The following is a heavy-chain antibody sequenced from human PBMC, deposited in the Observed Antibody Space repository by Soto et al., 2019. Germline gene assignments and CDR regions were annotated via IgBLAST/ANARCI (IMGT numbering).Heavy chain of an antibody. D-gene: IGHD6-19*01. J-gene: IGHJ4*02. CDR2: IRGSGGSK. V-gene: IGHV3-23*01. Sequence: EVQLLESGGNLVQPGGSLRLSCAASGFTFSSYAMSWVRQAPGKGLEWVSAIRGSGGSKYYADSVKGRFTISRDSSKNTLYVQRSSRRADDTAVYYCAKVRYALDGTSIDYWCQGTLVTVSS. CDR1: GFTFSSYA. CDR3: AKVRYALDGTSIDY.